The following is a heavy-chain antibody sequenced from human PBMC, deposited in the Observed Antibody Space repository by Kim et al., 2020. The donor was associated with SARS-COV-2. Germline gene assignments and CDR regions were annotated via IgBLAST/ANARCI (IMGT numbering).Heavy chain of an antibody. Sequence: GGSLRLSCAASGFTFSSYAMHWVRQAPGKGLKYISAISSNGGSTYYANSVKGRFTISRDNSKNTLYLQMGILRAEDMAVYYCARDSAITIFGVVIINYYYGMDVWGQGTTVTVSS. CDR1: GFTFSSYA. V-gene: IGHV3-64*01. J-gene: IGHJ6*02. CDR3: ARDSAITIFGVVIINYYYGMDV. D-gene: IGHD3-3*01. CDR2: ISSNGGST.